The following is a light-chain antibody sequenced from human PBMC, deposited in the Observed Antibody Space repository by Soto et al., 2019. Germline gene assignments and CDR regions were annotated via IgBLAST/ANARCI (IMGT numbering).Light chain of an antibody. J-gene: IGKJ1*01. CDR2: AAS. CDR1: QSISTF. V-gene: IGKV1-39*01. CDR3: QQNYTTPRT. Sequence: DIQMTQSQSSLSASVGDRVSVTCRASQSISTFLNWYQQRPGEDPKLLIYAASSLRSGVPSRFSCSGSGANFTLTIGTLQPEDFATYYCQQNYTTPRTFGQGTKV.